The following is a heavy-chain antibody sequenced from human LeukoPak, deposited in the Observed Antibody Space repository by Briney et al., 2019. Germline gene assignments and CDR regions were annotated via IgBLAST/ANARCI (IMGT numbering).Heavy chain of an antibody. V-gene: IGHV3-23*01. D-gene: IGHD2-2*03. J-gene: IGHJ4*02. CDR3: VKEVTGYGYFDS. Sequence: GGSLRLSCVASGFTFSNYAMSWVRQAPGKGLEWIAALNGGRTFFQDSVRGRFTISRDNSKNTLYLQLNSLRGDDTAVYYCVKEVTGYGYFDSWGQGTLVTVSS. CDR2: LNGGRT. CDR1: GFTFSNYA.